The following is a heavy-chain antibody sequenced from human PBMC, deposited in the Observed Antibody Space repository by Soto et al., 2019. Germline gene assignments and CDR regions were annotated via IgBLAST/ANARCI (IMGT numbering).Heavy chain of an antibody. CDR2: IYPGDSDT. V-gene: IGHV5-51*01. D-gene: IGHD3-22*01. CDR1: GYSFTSYW. Sequence: PGESLKISCKGSGYSFTSYWIGWVRQMPGKGLEWMGIIYPGDSDTRYSPSFQGQVTISADKSISTAYLQWSSLKASDTAMYYCARHRHIGYDSSRYYSVPGFDYWGQGTLVTVSS. CDR3: ARHRHIGYDSSRYYSVPGFDY. J-gene: IGHJ4*02.